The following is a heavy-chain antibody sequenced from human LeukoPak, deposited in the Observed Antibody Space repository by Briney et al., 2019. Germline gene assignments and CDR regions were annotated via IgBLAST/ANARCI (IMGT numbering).Heavy chain of an antibody. V-gene: IGHV4-39*07. CDR2: INYSGST. Sequence: PSEALSLTCSVSGASVSSSSYYWGWIRQPPGKGLEWIGSINYSGSTYYNPSLKSRVTISVDTSKNQFSLRLSSVTAADTAVYYCARDGRIAAAPTGLDYWGQGTLVTVSS. CDR1: GASVSSSSYY. CDR3: ARDGRIAAAPTGLDY. D-gene: IGHD6-13*01. J-gene: IGHJ4*02.